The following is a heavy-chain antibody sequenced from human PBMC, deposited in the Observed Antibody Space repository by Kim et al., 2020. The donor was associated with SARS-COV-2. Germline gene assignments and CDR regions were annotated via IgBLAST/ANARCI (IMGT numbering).Heavy chain of an antibody. CDR2: ISAYNGNT. CDR3: ARDYYDSSGYYYVSGPFDY. J-gene: IGHJ4*02. CDR1: GYTFTSYG. D-gene: IGHD3-22*01. Sequence: ASVKVSCKASGYTFTSYGISWVRQAPGQGLEWMGWISAYNGNTNYAQKLQGRVTMTTDTSTSTAYMELRSLRSDDTAGYYCARDYYDSSGYYYVSGPFDYWGQGTLVTVSS. V-gene: IGHV1-18*01.